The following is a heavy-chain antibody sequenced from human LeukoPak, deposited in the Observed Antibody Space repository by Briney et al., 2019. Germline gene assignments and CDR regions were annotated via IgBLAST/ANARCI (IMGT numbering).Heavy chain of an antibody. V-gene: IGHV1-46*01. J-gene: IGHJ6*03. CDR3: ARDYSGSYYHYYYYMDV. CDR1: GYTFTSYY. Sequence: ASVKVSCKASGYTFTSYYMHWVRQAPGQGLEWMGIINPSGGSTSYAQKLQGRVTMTTDTSTSEAYMELRSLRSDDTAVYYCARDYSGSYYHYYYYMDVWGKGTTVTISS. D-gene: IGHD1-26*01. CDR2: INPSGGST.